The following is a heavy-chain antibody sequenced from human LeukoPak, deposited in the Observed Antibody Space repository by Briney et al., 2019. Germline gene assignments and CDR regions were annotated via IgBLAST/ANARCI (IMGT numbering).Heavy chain of an antibody. CDR2: INPNSGGT. D-gene: IGHD3-10*01. V-gene: IGHV1-2*02. Sequence: ASVKVSCKASGYTFTGYYMHWVRQAPGQGLEWMGWINPNSGGTNYAQKFQGRVTMTRDTSISTAYMELSRLRSDDTAAYYCARLRITMVRGVITDAFDIWGQGTMVTVSS. CDR3: ARLRITMVRGVITDAFDI. J-gene: IGHJ3*02. CDR1: GYTFTGYY.